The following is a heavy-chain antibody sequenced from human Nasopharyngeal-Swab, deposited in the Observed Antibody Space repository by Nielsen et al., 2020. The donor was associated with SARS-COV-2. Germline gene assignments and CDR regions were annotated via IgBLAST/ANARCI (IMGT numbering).Heavy chain of an antibody. CDR1: GFTFRYYA. J-gene: IGHJ4*02. CDR2: ISDNGGST. V-gene: IGHV3-64D*08. D-gene: IGHD1-26*01. CDR3: VKKTIERSYDY. Sequence: GESLKISCSASGFTFRYYALHWVRQAPGKGLEYVSAISDNGGSTYYADSVKGRFTISRDNSRNTLYLQMSSLRAEDTAVYYCVKKTIERSYDYWGQGTLVTVSS.